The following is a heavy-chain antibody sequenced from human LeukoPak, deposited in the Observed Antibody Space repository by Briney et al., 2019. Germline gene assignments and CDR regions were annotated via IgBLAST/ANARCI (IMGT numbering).Heavy chain of an antibody. J-gene: IGHJ4*02. D-gene: IGHD3-10*01. CDR2: ISGDGGSI. CDR1: GFTFDDYA. CDR3: AKDAELNYIDY. V-gene: IGHV3-43*02. Sequence: GGSLRLSCAASGFTFDDYAMHWVRQAPGKSLEWVSLISGDGGSIYYADSMKGRFTISRDNSKNFLYLQMNTLRTEDTALYYCAKDAELNYIDYWGQGTMVTVSS.